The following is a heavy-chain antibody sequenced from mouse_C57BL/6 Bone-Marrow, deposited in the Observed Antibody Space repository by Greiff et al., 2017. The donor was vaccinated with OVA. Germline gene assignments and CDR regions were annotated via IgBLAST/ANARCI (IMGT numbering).Heavy chain of an antibody. D-gene: IGHD2-1*01. Sequence: LVEPGASVKIPCKASGYTFTDYNMDWVKQSHGKSLEWIGDINPNNGGTIYNQKFKGKATLTVDKSSSTAYMELRSLTSEDTAVYYCARGGLYGNYPYFDYWGQGTTLTVSS. CDR3: ARGGLYGNYPYFDY. V-gene: IGHV1-18*01. J-gene: IGHJ2*01. CDR1: GYTFTDYN. CDR2: INPNNGGT.